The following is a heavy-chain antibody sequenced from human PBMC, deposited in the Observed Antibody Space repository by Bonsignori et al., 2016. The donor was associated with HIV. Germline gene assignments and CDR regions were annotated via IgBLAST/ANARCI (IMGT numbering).Heavy chain of an antibody. V-gene: IGHV4-34*01. CDR2: INHSGST. CDR3: ARVGSGWYNY. Sequence: VRQMPGKGLEWIGEINHSGSTNYNPSLKSRVTISVDTSKNQFSLKLSSVTAADTAVYYCARVGSGWYNYWGQGTLVTVSS. D-gene: IGHD6-19*01. J-gene: IGHJ4*02.